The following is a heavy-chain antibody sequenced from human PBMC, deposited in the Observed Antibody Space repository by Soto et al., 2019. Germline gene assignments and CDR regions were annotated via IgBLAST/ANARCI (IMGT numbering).Heavy chain of an antibody. J-gene: IGHJ5*02. Sequence: QLQLQESGPGLVKPSETLSLTCTVSGGSIPSSGYYWAWMRQPPGKGLEWIGSVFHSGSTYYNLSLGSRVTISVDASTNDFSLRLSPVTAADTAVYYCARQRGSYFRPWFDPWGQGTLVTVSS. CDR1: GGSIPSSGYY. CDR2: VFHSGST. CDR3: ARQRGSYFRPWFDP. V-gene: IGHV4-39*01. D-gene: IGHD1-26*01.